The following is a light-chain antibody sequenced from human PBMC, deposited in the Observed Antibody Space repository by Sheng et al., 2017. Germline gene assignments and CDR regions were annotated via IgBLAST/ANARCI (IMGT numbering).Light chain of an antibody. CDR3: QQYYSTPLT. CDR1: QTVLYSSNNKNH. Sequence: DIVMTQSPDSLAVSLGERATINCESSQTVLYSSNNKNHLAWYQQKPGQPPRLLIYWASTRESGVPDRFSGSGSGTDFTLTISSLQAEDVAVYYCQQYYSTPLTFGGGTKVEIK. J-gene: IGKJ4*01. CDR2: WAS. V-gene: IGKV4-1*01.